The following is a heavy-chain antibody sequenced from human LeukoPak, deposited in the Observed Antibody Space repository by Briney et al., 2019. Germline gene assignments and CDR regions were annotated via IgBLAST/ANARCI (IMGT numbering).Heavy chain of an antibody. J-gene: IGHJ5*02. Sequence: SETLSLTCTVSGGSISSSSYYWSWIRQPPGKGLEWIGEINHSGSTNYNPSLKSRVTISVDTSKNQFSLKLSSVTAADTAVYYCARGDIGNRKYNWFDPWGQGTLVTVSS. CDR2: INHSGST. CDR3: ARGDIGNRKYNWFDP. CDR1: GGSISSSSYY. V-gene: IGHV4-39*07. D-gene: IGHD1-14*01.